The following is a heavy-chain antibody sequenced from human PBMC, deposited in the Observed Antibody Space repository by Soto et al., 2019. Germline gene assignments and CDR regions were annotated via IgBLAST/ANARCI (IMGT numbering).Heavy chain of an antibody. D-gene: IGHD3-3*01. V-gene: IGHV1-46*03. J-gene: IGHJ6*03. CDR3: ARGYDFWSGSYYMDV. Sequence: QVQLVQSGAEVKKPGASVKVSCKASGYTFTSYYMHWVRQAPGQGLEWMGIINPSGGSTSYAQKFQGRVTMTRDTSTSTVYMELRSPRSEDTAVYYCARGYDFWSGSYYMDVWGKGTTVTVSS. CDR1: GYTFTSYY. CDR2: INPSGGST.